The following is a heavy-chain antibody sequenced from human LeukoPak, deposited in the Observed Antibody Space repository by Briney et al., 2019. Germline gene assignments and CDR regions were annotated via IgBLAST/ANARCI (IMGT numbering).Heavy chain of an antibody. J-gene: IGHJ4*02. CDR2: ISSSSSYI. V-gene: IGHV3-21*01. CDR3: ATRYCSSTSCSFGDY. D-gene: IGHD2-2*01. Sequence: GGSLRLYCAASGFTFSSHSMNWVRQAPGKGLEWVSSISSSSSYIYYADSVKGRFTISRDNAKNSLYLQMNSLRAEDTAVYYCATRYCSSTSCSFGDYWGQGTLVTVSS. CDR1: GFTFSSHS.